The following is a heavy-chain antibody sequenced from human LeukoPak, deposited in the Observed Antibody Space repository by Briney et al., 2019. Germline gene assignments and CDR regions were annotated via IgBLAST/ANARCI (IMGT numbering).Heavy chain of an antibody. CDR2: IKQDGSEK. V-gene: IGHV3-7*03. CDR3: ARGGYCSGDMCVITLDF. J-gene: IGHJ4*02. CDR1: GFTFSSYW. D-gene: IGHD2-15*01. Sequence: GGSLRLSCAASGFTFSSYWMSWVRQAPGKGLEWVANIKQDGSEKYYVDSVKGRFTISRGNAKNSLYLQMNSLRAEDTAVYFCARGGYCSGDMCVITLDFWGPGTLVIVSS.